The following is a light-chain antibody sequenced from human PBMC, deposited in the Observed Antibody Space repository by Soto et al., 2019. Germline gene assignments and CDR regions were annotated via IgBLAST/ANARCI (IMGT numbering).Light chain of an antibody. Sequence: DIQMTQSPSSLSASVGDRVTITFRASQSISSYLNWYQEKPGKAPKLLMYAASSLQSGVPSRFSGSGSGTDFTLTISSLQPEDFATYHCQQSYSTPRTFGQGTKVEIK. CDR1: QSISSY. V-gene: IGKV1-39*01. J-gene: IGKJ1*01. CDR3: QQSYSTPRT. CDR2: AAS.